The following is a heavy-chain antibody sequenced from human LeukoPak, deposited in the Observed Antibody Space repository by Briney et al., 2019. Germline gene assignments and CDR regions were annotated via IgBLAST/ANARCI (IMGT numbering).Heavy chain of an antibody. J-gene: IGHJ4*02. V-gene: IGHV3-15*01. Sequence: PGGSLRLSCAASGFTFSNAWMSWVRQAPGKGLEWVGRIKSKTDGGTTDYAAPVKGRFTISRDDSKNTLYLQMNSLRAEDTAVYYCARDLDGSGSYYRCPGYWGQGTLVTVSS. CDR1: GFTFSNAW. CDR3: ARDLDGSGSYYRCPGY. CDR2: IKSKTDGGTT. D-gene: IGHD3-10*01.